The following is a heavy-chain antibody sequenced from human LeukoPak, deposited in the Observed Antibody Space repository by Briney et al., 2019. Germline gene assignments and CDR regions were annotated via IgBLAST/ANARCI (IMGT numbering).Heavy chain of an antibody. V-gene: IGHV4-59*01. D-gene: IGHD6-13*01. CDR1: GGSISNYY. Sequence: SETLSLTCTVSGGSISNYYWSWIRQPPGKGLEWIGYIYYSGSTNYNPSLKSRVTISVDTSKNQFSLKLSSVTAADTAVYYCARVVAAAGTFVYYYYYMDVWGKGTTVTISS. CDR2: IYYSGST. CDR3: ARVVAAAGTFVYYYYYMDV. J-gene: IGHJ6*03.